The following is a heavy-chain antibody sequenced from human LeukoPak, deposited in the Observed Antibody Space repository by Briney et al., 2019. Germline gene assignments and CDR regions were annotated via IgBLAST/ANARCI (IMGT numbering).Heavy chain of an antibody. CDR2: VDPNSGNT. CDR3: ARGPLWVYYFDY. V-gene: IGHV1-8*01. CDR1: GYTFTSYD. J-gene: IGHJ4*02. D-gene: IGHD5-18*01. Sequence: ASVKVSCKASGYTFTSYDINWVRQATGQGLEWMGWVDPNSGNTGYAQKFQGRVTMTRNTSISTAYMELSSLRSEDTAVYYCARGPLWVYYFDYWGQGTLVTVSS.